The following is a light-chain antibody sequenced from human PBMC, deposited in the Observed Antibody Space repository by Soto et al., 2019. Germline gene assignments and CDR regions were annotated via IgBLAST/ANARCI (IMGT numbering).Light chain of an antibody. V-gene: IGLV2-11*01. CDR3: CSYVGSNTLYV. J-gene: IGLJ1*01. CDR2: DVI. Sequence: QSALTQPRSVSGSPEQSVTISCTGSSSDVGDYNYVSWYQRHPGKAPKLIIYDVIKRPSGVPDRFSGSKSGNTASLTISGLQAEDEADYYCCSYVGSNTLYVFGTGTKLTVL. CDR1: SSDVGDYNY.